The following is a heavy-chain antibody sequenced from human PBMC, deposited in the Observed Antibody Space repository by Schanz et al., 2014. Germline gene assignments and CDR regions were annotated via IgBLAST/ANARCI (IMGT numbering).Heavy chain of an antibody. CDR2: ISHDGHRD. Sequence: VHLEESGGGVVQPGRSLRLSCAASGFTFHTYDMHWVRQAPGKGLEWVAQISHDGHRDFYADSVKGRFTISRDNSNNTVYLQMSSLRAEDTAVYYCARDGDFDYWGQGTLVTVSS. J-gene: IGHJ4*02. CDR3: ARDGDFDY. V-gene: IGHV3-30-3*01. CDR1: GFTFHTYD.